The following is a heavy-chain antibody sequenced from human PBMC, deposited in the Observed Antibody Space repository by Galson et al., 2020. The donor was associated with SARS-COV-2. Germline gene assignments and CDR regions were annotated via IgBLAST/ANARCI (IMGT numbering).Heavy chain of an antibody. CDR1: GFTFSSYA. CDR2: ISYDGSNK. Sequence: GGSLRLSCAASGFTFSSYAMHWVRQAPGKGLEWVAVISYDGSNKYYADSVKGRFTISRDNSKNTLYLQMNSLRAEDTAVYYCARDGDIVVVPAAMPDYWGQGTLVTVSS. J-gene: IGHJ4*02. CDR3: ARDGDIVVVPAAMPDY. V-gene: IGHV3-30*04. D-gene: IGHD2-2*01.